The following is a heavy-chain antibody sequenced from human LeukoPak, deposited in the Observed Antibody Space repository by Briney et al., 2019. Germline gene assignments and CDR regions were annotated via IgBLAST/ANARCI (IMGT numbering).Heavy chain of an antibody. CDR3: ARDRDYSSGWYWFDP. V-gene: IGHV4-31*03. Sequence: KPSETLSLTCTVSGGSISSGGYYWSWIRQHPGKGLEWIGYIYYSGSTYYNPSLKSRVTISVDTSKNQFSLKLSSVTAADTAVYYCARDRDYSSGWYWFDPWGQGTLVTVSS. D-gene: IGHD6-19*01. CDR1: GGSISSGGYY. J-gene: IGHJ5*02. CDR2: IYYSGST.